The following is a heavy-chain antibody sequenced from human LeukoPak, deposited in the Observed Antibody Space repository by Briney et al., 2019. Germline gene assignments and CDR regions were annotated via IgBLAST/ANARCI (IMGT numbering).Heavy chain of an antibody. D-gene: IGHD3-22*01. J-gene: IGHJ4*02. CDR2: IYYSGST. Sequence: PSETLSLTCTVSGGSISSYYWSWIRQPPGKGLEWIGYIYYSGSTNYNPSLKSRVTISVDTSKNQFSLKLSSVTAADTAVYYCARGLLGYYYDSSGYYYKGWGQGTLVTVSS. V-gene: IGHV4-59*12. CDR3: ARGLLGYYYDSSGYYYKG. CDR1: GGSISSYY.